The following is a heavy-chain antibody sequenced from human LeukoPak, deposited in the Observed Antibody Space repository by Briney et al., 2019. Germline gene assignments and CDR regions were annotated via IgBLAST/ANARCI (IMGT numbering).Heavy chain of an antibody. CDR1: GFTFSSYE. CDR2: ISSSGSTT. J-gene: IGHJ4*02. D-gene: IGHD3-22*01. CDR3: AKSHPPRITMIVVVISVFDY. Sequence: GGSLRLSCAASGFTFSSYEMNWVRQAPGKGLEWVSYISSSGSTTYYADSVKGRFTISRDNYKNTLYLQMNSLRAEDTAVYYCAKSHPPRITMIVVVISVFDYWGQGTLVTVSS. V-gene: IGHV3-48*03.